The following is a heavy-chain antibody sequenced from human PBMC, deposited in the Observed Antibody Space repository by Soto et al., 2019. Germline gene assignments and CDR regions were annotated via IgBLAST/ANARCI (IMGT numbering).Heavy chain of an antibody. CDR2: IIPIFGTA. J-gene: IGHJ4*02. CDR1: GGTFSSYA. D-gene: IGHD3-22*01. V-gene: IGHV1-69*13. Sequence: SVKVSCKASGGTFSSYAISWVRQAPGQGLEWMGGIIPIFGTANYAQKFQGRVTITADESTSTAYMELSSLRSEDTAVYYCARERYYDSSGSPTADYSGQGTLVTVST. CDR3: ARERYYDSSGSPTADY.